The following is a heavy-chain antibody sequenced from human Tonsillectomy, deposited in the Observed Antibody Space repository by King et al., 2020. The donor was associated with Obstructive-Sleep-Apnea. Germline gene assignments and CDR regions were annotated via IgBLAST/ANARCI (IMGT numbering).Heavy chain of an antibody. D-gene: IGHD2/OR15-2a*01. V-gene: IGHV4-30-4*08. CDR3: ARERFRTFSDLDY. CDR2: IYYSGTT. CDR1: GGSVSSGDYY. Sequence: QVQLQESGPGLVKPSQTLSLTCTVSGGSVSSGDYYWSWIRQPPGKGLEWIGFIYYSGTTSYNPSLESRITISVDTSKNQFSLKLSSVTAADTAVYYCARERFRTFSDLDYWGQGTQVTVSS. J-gene: IGHJ4*02.